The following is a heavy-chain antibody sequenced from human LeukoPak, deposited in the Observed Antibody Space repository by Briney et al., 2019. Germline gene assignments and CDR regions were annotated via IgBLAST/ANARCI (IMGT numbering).Heavy chain of an antibody. V-gene: IGHV4-34*01. CDR3: ASPGGSSGWSNWFDP. CDR2: INHSGST. J-gene: IGHJ5*02. Sequence: PSETLSLTCAVYGGSFSGYYWSWIRQPPGKGLEWIGEINHSGSTNYNLSLKSRVTISVDTSKNQFSLKLSSVTAADTAVYYCASPGGSSGWSNWFDPWGQGTLVTVSS. D-gene: IGHD6-19*01. CDR1: GGSFSGYY.